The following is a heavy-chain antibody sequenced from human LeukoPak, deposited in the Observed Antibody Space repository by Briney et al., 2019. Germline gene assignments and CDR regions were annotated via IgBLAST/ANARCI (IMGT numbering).Heavy chain of an antibody. CDR1: GYSIRSGYH. CDR3: ARGALKWELLPIRARKSYYFDY. CDR2: IYQSGST. V-gene: IGHV4-38-2*02. D-gene: IGHD1-26*01. J-gene: IGHJ4*02. Sequence: SETLSLTCSVSGYSIRSGYHWAWFRQAPGKGLEGMGRIYQSGSTYDNLSLKSRVTISVDTSKNHFSLKLSSVTAADTAVYYCARGALKWELLPIRARKSYYFDYWGQGTLVTVSS.